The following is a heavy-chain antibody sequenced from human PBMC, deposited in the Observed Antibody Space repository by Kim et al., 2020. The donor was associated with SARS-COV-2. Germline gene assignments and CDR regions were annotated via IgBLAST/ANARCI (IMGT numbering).Heavy chain of an antibody. CDR3: ATSRGYSGYDWFLWFDP. CDR1: GYTLTELS. V-gene: IGHV1-24*01. J-gene: IGHJ5*02. CDR2: FDPEDGET. D-gene: IGHD5-12*01. Sequence: ASVKVSCKVSGYTLTELSMHWVRQAPGKGLEWMGGFDPEDGETIYAQKFQGRVTMTEDTSTDTAYMELSSLRSEDTAVYYCATSRGYSGYDWFLWFDPWGQGTLVTVSS.